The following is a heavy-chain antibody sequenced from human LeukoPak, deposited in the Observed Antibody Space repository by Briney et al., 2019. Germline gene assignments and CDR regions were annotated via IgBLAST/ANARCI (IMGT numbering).Heavy chain of an antibody. D-gene: IGHD6-13*01. J-gene: IGHJ3*02. CDR1: GFSLSSYS. CDR3: ARDRQQQLVGTSFDI. V-gene: IGHV3-48*04. CDR2: IHSSGGII. Sequence: GGSLRLSCVVSGFSLSSYSMNWVRQAPWKGLEWISFIHSSGGIIFYAESVKGRFTISRDNAKNSLFLQMNSLRAEDTAMYYCARDRQQQLVGTSFDIWGQGTMVTVSS.